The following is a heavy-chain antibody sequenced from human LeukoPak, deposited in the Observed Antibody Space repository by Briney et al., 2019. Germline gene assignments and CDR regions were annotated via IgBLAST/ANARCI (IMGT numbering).Heavy chain of an antibody. D-gene: IGHD3-3*01. CDR1: GGSISSYY. J-gene: IGHJ5*02. Sequence: SETLSLTCTVSGGSISSYYWSWIRQPPGKGLEWIGYIYYSGSTNYNPSLKSRVTISVDTSKNQFSLKLSSVTAADTAVYYCAREGYYDFWSGHNCFDPWGQGTLVTVSS. V-gene: IGHV4-59*01. CDR2: IYYSGST. CDR3: AREGYYDFWSGHNCFDP.